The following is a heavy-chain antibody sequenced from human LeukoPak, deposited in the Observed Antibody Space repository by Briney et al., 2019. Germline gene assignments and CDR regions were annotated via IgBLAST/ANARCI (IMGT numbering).Heavy chain of an antibody. D-gene: IGHD3-16*02. CDR1: GFTFTGYS. J-gene: IGHJ4*02. CDR2: MYSGGDI. CDR3: ASLYYDYVWGSYPPEDY. Sequence: PGGSLRLSCAASGFTFTGYSMNWFRQAPGKGLEWVSIMYSGGDIYYADSVKGRFTISRDNSKNTLYLQMNSLRAEDTAVYYCASLYYDYVWGSYPPEDYWGQGTLVTVSS. V-gene: IGHV3-53*01.